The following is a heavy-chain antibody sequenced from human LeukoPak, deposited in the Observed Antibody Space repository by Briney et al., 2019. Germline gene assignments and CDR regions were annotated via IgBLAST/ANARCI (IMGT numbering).Heavy chain of an antibody. CDR3: ARDDYYDSSGYYTLDY. Sequence: SVKVSCKASGITFSSYAISWVRQAPGQGLEWMGGIIPIFGTANYAQKFQGRVTITADESTSTAYMELSSLRSEDTAVYYCARDDYYDSSGYYTLDYWGQGTLVTVSS. J-gene: IGHJ4*02. V-gene: IGHV1-69*13. CDR2: IIPIFGTA. CDR1: GITFSSYA. D-gene: IGHD3-22*01.